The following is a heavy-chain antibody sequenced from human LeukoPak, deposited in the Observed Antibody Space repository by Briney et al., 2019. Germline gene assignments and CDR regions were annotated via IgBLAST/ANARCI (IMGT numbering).Heavy chain of an antibody. Sequence: ASVKVSCKASGYTFTSYYMHWVRQAPGQGLEWMGIINPSGGSTSYAQKFQGRVTMTRDTSTSTVYMELSSLRSEDTAVYYCARASRGSSWSLMGDRGGGFDYWGQGTLVTVSS. CDR3: ARASRGSSWSLMGDRGGGFDY. V-gene: IGHV1-46*01. D-gene: IGHD6-13*01. CDR2: INPSGGST. J-gene: IGHJ4*02. CDR1: GYTFTSYY.